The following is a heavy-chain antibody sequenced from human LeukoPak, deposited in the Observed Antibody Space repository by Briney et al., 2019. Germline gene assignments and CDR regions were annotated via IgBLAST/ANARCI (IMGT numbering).Heavy chain of an antibody. J-gene: IGHJ6*02. CDR1: GFTFSSYW. CDR3: ARGRQDYGSGSYPGMDV. CDR2: INSDGSST. Sequence: PGGSLRLSCAASGFTFSSYWMHWVRQAPGKGLVWVSRINSDGSSTSYADSVKGRFTISRDNAKNTLYLQMNSLRAEDTAVYYCARGRQDYGSGSYPGMDVWGQGTTVTVSS. D-gene: IGHD3-10*01. V-gene: IGHV3-74*01.